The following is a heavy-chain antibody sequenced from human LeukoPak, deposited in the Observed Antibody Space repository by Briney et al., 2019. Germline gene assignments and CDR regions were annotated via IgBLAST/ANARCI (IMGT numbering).Heavy chain of an antibody. CDR2: INHSGST. D-gene: IGHD5-18*01. Sequence: SETLSLTCAVYGGSFSGYYWSWIRQPPGKGLEWIGEINHSGSTNYNPSLKSRVTISVDTSKNQFSLKLSSVTAADTAVYYCARRYSYGDFDYWGQGTLVAVSS. V-gene: IGHV4-34*01. CDR3: ARRYSYGDFDY. J-gene: IGHJ4*02. CDR1: GGSFSGYY.